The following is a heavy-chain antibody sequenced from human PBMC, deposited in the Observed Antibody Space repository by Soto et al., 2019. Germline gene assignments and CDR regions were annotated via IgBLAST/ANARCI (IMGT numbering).Heavy chain of an antibody. Sequence: QVQLVESGGGVVQPGRSLRLSCAASGFTFSSYGMHWVRQAPGKGLEWVAVISYDGSNKYYADSVKGRFTISRDNSKNTLYLQMNSLRAEDTAVYYCAKGRTTSGGGAFDIWGQGTMVTVSS. CDR1: GFTFSSYG. CDR2: ISYDGSNK. V-gene: IGHV3-30*18. D-gene: IGHD1-1*01. CDR3: AKGRTTSGGGAFDI. J-gene: IGHJ3*02.